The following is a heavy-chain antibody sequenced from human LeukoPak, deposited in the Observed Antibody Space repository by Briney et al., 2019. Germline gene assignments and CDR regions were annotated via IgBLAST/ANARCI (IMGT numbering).Heavy chain of an antibody. D-gene: IGHD2/OR15-2a*01. Sequence: PGGSLRLSCAASGFTVSSNYMSWVRQAPGKGLEWVSVIYSGGSTYYADSVKGRFTISRDNSKNTLYLQMNSLRAEDTAVYYCARASIEEAFDIWGQGTVVTVSS. CDR1: GFTVSSNY. V-gene: IGHV3-66*01. CDR2: IYSGGST. J-gene: IGHJ3*02. CDR3: ARASIEEAFDI.